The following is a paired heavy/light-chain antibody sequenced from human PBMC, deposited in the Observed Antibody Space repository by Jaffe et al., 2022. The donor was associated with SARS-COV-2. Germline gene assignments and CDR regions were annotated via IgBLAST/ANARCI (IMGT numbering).Heavy chain of an antibody. CDR3: ARPRSGYDSPLDY. CDR2: IYPGDSDT. J-gene: IGHJ4*02. Sequence: EVQLVQSGAEVKKPGESLKISCKGSGYSFTSYWIGWVRQMPGKGLEWMGIIYPGDSDTRYSPSFQGQVTISADKSISTAYLQWSSLKASDTAMYYCARPRSGYDSPLDYWGQGTLVTVSS. V-gene: IGHV5-51*01. CDR1: GYSFTSYW. D-gene: IGHD5-12*01.
Light chain of an antibody. CDR3: QQANSFPPT. CDR2: AAS. CDR1: QGISSW. J-gene: IGKJ3*01. V-gene: IGKV1D-12*01. Sequence: DIQMTQSPSSVSASVGDRVTITCRASQGISSWLAWYQQKPGKAPKLLIYAASSLQSGVPSRFSGSGSGTDFTLTISSLQPEDFATYYCQQANSFPPTFGPGTKVDIK.